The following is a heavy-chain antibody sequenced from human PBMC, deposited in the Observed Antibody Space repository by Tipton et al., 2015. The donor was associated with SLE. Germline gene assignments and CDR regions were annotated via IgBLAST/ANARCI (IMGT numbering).Heavy chain of an antibody. CDR2: VFPGGPT. D-gene: IGHD3-10*01. CDR3: AGITDYYGPVDY. CDR1: GGSFSGSY. Sequence: TLSLTCAVYGGSFSGSYWSWIRQSPGKGLEWIGEVFPGGPTNYNPSLKSRVTISLDTSKNQFSLKLSSVTAADTAVYYCAGITDYYGPVDYWGLGTLVTVSS. J-gene: IGHJ4*02. V-gene: IGHV4-34*12.